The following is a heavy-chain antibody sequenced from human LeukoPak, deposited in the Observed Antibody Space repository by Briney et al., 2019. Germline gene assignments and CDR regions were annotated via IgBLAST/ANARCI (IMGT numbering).Heavy chain of an antibody. V-gene: IGHV3-30-3*01. CDR3: ARGSLSLDSTEDYFDY. CDR1: GFTFTGFA. D-gene: IGHD3-22*01. J-gene: IGHJ4*02. Sequence: GGSLRLSCAASGFTFTGFAMTWVRQAPGKGLEWVAVISYDGSNKYYADSVKGRFTISRDNSKNTLYLQMNSLRAEDTAVYYCARGSLSLDSTEDYFDYWGQGTLVTVSS. CDR2: ISYDGSNK.